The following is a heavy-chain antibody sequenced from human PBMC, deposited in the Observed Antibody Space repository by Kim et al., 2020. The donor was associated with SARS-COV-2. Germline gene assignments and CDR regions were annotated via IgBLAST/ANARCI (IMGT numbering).Heavy chain of an antibody. J-gene: IGHJ5*02. Sequence: ASVKISCEAPGSIFSNSYVHWVRQAPGQGLEWMGLVNPSATATNYAQRFQGRVTVTRDTSTNTVYMELHSLTSDDTAVYSCAREPAGAGWFDPWGQGTLV. CDR2: VNPSATAT. CDR1: GSIFSNSY. CDR3: AREPAGAGWFDP. D-gene: IGHD6-13*01. V-gene: IGHV1-46*01.